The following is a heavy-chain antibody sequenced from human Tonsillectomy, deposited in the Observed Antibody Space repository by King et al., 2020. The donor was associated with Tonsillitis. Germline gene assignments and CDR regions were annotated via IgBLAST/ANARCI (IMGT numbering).Heavy chain of an antibody. CDR2: VRYDGNGK. CDR1: GFSFRTYG. Sequence: VQLVESGGGVVQPGGSLRLSCAASGFSFRTYGIHWVRQAPGKGLEWVAFVRYDGNGKSYADSVKGRFTISRDNSKNTLFLQMNSLRPEDTAVYFCAKGGGETGDVWYCDIWGRGTLVTVSS. CDR3: AKGGGETGDVWYCDI. V-gene: IGHV3-30*02. D-gene: IGHD7-27*01. J-gene: IGHJ2*01.